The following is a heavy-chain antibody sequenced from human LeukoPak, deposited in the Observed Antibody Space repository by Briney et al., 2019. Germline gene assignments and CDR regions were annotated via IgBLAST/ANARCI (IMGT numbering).Heavy chain of an antibody. D-gene: IGHD3-22*01. CDR2: ISDTGGRT. J-gene: IGHJ4*02. Sequence: GGSLRLSCAVSGITLSNYGMTWVRQAPGKGLEWVAGISDTGGRTNYADSVKGRFTISRDNPKNTLYLQLNSLRAEDTAVYFCAKRGVVIRVILVGFHKEAYYFDSWGQGALVTVSS. V-gene: IGHV3-23*01. CDR1: GITLSNYG. CDR3: AKRGVVIRVILVGFHKEAYYFDS.